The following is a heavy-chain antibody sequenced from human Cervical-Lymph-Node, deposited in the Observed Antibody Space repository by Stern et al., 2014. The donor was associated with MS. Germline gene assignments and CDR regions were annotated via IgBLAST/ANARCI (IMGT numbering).Heavy chain of an antibody. J-gene: IGHJ1*01. CDR2: IYWDDDK. Sequence: QVTLRESGPTLVKPTQTLTLTCTFSGFSLSTSGVAVGWIRQPPGKALEWLAVIYWDDDKRYSPSLKSRVTISKDTSRNQAVFTMTNMDPIDTATYYCAHSEQQQYFQHWGQGTLVNVSS. V-gene: IGHV2-5*02. CDR3: AHSEQQQYFQH. CDR1: GFSLSTSGVA. D-gene: IGHD6-13*01.